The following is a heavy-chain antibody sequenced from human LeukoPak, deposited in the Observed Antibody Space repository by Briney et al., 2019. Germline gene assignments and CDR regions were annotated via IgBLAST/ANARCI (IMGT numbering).Heavy chain of an antibody. CDR2: ISYDGSNK. Sequence: GRSLRLSCAASGFTFSSYAMHWVRQAPGKGLEWVAVISYDGSNKYYADSVKGRFTISRDNSKNTLYLQMNSLRAEDTAVYYCARDYWFGEPHFDYWGQGTLVTVSS. CDR1: GFTFSSYA. V-gene: IGHV3-30-3*01. J-gene: IGHJ4*02. D-gene: IGHD3-10*01. CDR3: ARDYWFGEPHFDY.